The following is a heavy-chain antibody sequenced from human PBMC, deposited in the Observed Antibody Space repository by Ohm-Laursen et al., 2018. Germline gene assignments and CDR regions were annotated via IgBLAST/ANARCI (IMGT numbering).Heavy chain of an antibody. D-gene: IGHD2-2*01. CDR2: ISGSGGST. V-gene: IGHV3-23*01. J-gene: IGHJ6*02. CDR1: GFTFSSYA. CDR3: AGGDIVVVPAATVIDYYGMDV. Sequence: GSLRLSCAASGFTFSSYAMSWVRQAPGKGLEWVSAISGSGGSTYYADSVKGRFTISRDNSKNTLYLQMNSLRAEDTAVYYCAGGDIVVVPAATVIDYYGMDVWGQGTTVTVSS.